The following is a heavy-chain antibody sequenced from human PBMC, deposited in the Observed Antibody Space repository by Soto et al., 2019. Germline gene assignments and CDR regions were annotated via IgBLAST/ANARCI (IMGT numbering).Heavy chain of an antibody. J-gene: IGHJ4*02. CDR1: GFTFSNSA. CDR3: AKDRERWLQSFFDY. V-gene: IGHV3-23*01. D-gene: IGHD5-12*01. Sequence: EVQLLESGGGLVQPGGSLRLSCAASGFTFSNSAMTWVRQAPGKGLEWVSAISGSGHSTYYADSVTGRFTISRDNSEDTLYLQMNSLRAEDTAIYYCAKDRERWLQSFFDYWGLGTLVTVSS. CDR2: ISGSGHST.